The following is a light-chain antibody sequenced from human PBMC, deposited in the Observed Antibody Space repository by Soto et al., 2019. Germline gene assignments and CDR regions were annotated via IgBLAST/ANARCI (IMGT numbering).Light chain of an antibody. J-gene: IGKJ4*01. Sequence: DIHLTQAPSSLSASFGDIVTITCRASQDINNYLVWFQQKPGTVPKRLIYAASSLQSGVPSRFSGSRSGTEFTLTISSLQPEDFATYYCLQHNSYPLTFGGGTKVDIK. V-gene: IGKV1-17*03. CDR2: AAS. CDR1: QDINNY. CDR3: LQHNSYPLT.